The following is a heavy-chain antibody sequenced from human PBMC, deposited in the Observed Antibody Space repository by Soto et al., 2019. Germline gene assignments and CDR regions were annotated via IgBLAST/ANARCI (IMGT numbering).Heavy chain of an antibody. CDR1: GGTFSSYT. D-gene: IGHD2-2*01. CDR2: IIPILGIA. CDR3: ASWEGIPADMSWYFDL. J-gene: IGHJ2*01. V-gene: IGHV1-69*02. Sequence: QVQLVQSGAEVKKPGSSVKVSFKASGGTFSSYTISWVRPAPGHGLEWMGRIIPILGIANYAQKFQGRVTITADKSTSTAYMELSSLSSEDTAVYYCASWEGIPADMSWYFDLWGRGTLVTVSS.